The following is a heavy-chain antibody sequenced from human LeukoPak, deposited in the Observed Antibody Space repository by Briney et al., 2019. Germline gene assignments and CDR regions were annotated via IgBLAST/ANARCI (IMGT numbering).Heavy chain of an antibody. CDR1: GFTFSGSD. CDR3: TRGFKGKNIAAAGIYYYYYYMDV. CDR2: SRSKSNNFAT. D-gene: IGHD6-13*01. Sequence: AGGSLRLSCAASGFTFSGSDMHWVRQASGKGLEWVGRSRSKSNNFATAYAASVKGRFTISRDDSKNTAYLQMNSLKTADTAVYYCTRGFKGKNIAAAGIYYYYYYMDVWGKGTTVTVSS. V-gene: IGHV3-73*01. J-gene: IGHJ6*03.